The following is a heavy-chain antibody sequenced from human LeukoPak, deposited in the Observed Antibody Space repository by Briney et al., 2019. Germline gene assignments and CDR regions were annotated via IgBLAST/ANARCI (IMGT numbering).Heavy chain of an antibody. D-gene: IGHD3-10*01. CDR2: IYYSGST. V-gene: IGHV4-39*01. Sequence: SETLSLTCTVSGASISSTTYYWGWIRQPPRKGLEWIASIYYSGSTYYNPSLKSRVTISVDTSKNQFSLKLSSVTAADTAVYYCARQTKILWFGELDYWGQGTLVTVSS. J-gene: IGHJ4*02. CDR3: ARQTKILWFGELDY. CDR1: GASISSTTYY.